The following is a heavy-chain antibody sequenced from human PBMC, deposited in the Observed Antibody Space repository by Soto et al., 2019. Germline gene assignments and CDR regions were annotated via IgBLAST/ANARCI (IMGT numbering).Heavy chain of an antibody. CDR1: GYTFTGYY. CDR2: INPSSGGT. Sequence: ASVKVSCKASGYTFTGYYMHWVRQAPGQGLEWMGWINPSSGGTNYAQKFQGRVTMTRDTSISTAYMELSRLRSDDTAVYYCARDGLLWFGEPAYWGQGTLVTVSS. CDR3: ARDGLLWFGEPAY. V-gene: IGHV1-2*02. J-gene: IGHJ4*02. D-gene: IGHD3-10*01.